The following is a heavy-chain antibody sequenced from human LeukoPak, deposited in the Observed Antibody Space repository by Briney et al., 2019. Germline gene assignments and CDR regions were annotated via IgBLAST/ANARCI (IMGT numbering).Heavy chain of an antibody. CDR1: GYTFTSYG. J-gene: IGHJ4*02. Sequence: SVKVSCKASGYTFTSYGISWVRQAPGQGLEWMGGIIPVFGTANYAQKFQGRVTITADESTSTAYMELSSLRSEDTAVYYCARGQYSSGWYGPGYFDYWGQETLVTVSS. CDR2: IIPVFGTA. CDR3: ARGQYSSGWYGPGYFDY. D-gene: IGHD6-19*01. V-gene: IGHV1-69*13.